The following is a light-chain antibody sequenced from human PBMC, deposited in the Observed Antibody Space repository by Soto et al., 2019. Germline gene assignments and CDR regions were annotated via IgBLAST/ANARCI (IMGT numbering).Light chain of an antibody. CDR2: AAS. CDR1: QDISTH. CDR3: QQNYSTTWT. J-gene: IGKJ1*01. V-gene: IGKV1-39*01. Sequence: DIQMTQSPSPLSPSVGDRVTITCRASQDISTHLNWYQQKPGKAPKLLIYAASSLQSGVPSRFSGSGSETDFTLTISSLQPEDFATYSCQQNYSTTWTFGQGTKVEIK.